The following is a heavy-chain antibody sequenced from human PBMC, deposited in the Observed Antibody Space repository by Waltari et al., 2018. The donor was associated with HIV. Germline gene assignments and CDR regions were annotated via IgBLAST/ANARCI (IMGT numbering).Heavy chain of an antibody. V-gene: IGHV4-39*07. CDR3: ARDKENYYDSRLAFDP. CDR2: IYYSGST. J-gene: IGHJ5*02. Sequence: QLQLQESGPGLVKPSETLSLTCTVSGGSISSSSYYWGWTRQPPGKVLEWIGSIYYSGSTYYNPPLKSRVTISVDTSKNQFSLKLSSVTAADTAVYYCARDKENYYDSRLAFDPWGQGTLVTVSS. D-gene: IGHD3-22*01. CDR1: GGSISSSSYY.